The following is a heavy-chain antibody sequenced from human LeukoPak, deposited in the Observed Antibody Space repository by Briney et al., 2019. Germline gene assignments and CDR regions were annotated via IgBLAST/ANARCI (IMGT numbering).Heavy chain of an antibody. Sequence: SETLPLTCAVYGGSFRGYYWSWIRQPPEKGLEWIGEINHSGSTNYNPSLKSRVTISVDTSKNQFSLKLSSVTAADTAVYYCVSGLSWFDPWGQGTLVTVSS. J-gene: IGHJ5*02. D-gene: IGHD3-16*02. CDR3: VSGLSWFDP. V-gene: IGHV4-34*01. CDR1: GGSFRGYY. CDR2: INHSGST.